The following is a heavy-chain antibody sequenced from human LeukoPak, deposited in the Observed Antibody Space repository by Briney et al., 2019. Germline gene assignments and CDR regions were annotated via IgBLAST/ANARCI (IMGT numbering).Heavy chain of an antibody. D-gene: IGHD2-21*02. CDR1: GDFISSGDYY. CDR3: ARVYIVVVTAWNAFDI. Sequence: SETLSLTCTVSGDFISSGDYYWSWIRQPPGKGLEWIGYISYSGSTYYNPSLKSRVTISVDTSKNQFSLKLSSVTAADTAVYYCARVYIVVVTAWNAFDIWGQGTMVTVSS. V-gene: IGHV4-30-4*01. CDR2: ISYSGST. J-gene: IGHJ3*02.